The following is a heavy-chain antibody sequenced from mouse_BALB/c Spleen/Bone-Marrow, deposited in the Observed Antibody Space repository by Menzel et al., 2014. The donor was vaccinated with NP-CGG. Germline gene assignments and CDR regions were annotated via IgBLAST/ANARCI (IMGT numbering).Heavy chain of an antibody. V-gene: IGHV1-14*01. D-gene: IGHD2-3*01. Sequence: QQSGPEPGKPGASVKMSCKASGYTFSSYVIHWVKQKPGQGLEWIGYINPYNDGTKYNEKFKGKATLTSDKSSSTAYIDLSSLTSEDSAVYYCAREADGYYVGAMDYWGQGTSVTVSS. CDR3: AREADGYYVGAMDY. J-gene: IGHJ4*01. CDR1: GYTFSSYV. CDR2: INPYNDGT.